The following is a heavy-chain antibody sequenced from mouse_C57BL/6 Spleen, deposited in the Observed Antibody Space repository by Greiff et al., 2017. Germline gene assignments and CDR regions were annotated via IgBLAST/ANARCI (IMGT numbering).Heavy chain of an antibody. CDR1: GFSLTSYG. CDR2: IWSGGST. J-gene: IGHJ1*03. D-gene: IGHD1-1*01. Sequence: VQLQQPGPGLVQPSQSLSITCTVSGFSLTSYGVHWVRQSPGKGLEWLGVIWSGGSTDYNAAFISSLSISKDNSKSQVFFKMNSLQADDTAIYYCARSYYYGSSYVRWYFDVWGTGTTVTVSS. V-gene: IGHV2-2*01. CDR3: ARSYYYGSSYVRWYFDV.